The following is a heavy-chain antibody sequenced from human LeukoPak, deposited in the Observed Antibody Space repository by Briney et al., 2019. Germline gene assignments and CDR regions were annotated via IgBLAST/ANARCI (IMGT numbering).Heavy chain of an antibody. CDR1: GGTFSSYT. J-gene: IGHJ5*02. V-gene: IGHV1-69*02. Sequence: SVKVSCKASGGTFSSYTISWVRQAPGQGLEWMGRIIPILGIANYAQKFQGRVTITADKSTSTAYMELSSLRSEDTAVYYCAPQLNTGYSSSLQFDPWGQGTLVTVSS. D-gene: IGHD6-13*01. CDR3: APQLNTGYSSSLQFDP. CDR2: IIPILGIA.